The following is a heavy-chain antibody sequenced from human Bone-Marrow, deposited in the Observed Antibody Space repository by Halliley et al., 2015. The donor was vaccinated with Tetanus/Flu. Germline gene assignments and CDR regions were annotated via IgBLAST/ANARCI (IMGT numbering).Heavy chain of an antibody. Sequence: QVQLVQSGAEVKKPGSSVKVSCKASGGTFSAFAINWVRQAPGQGLEWMGGIIPLFGTSTSAQKFQGRVTITADKSTSTAYVELSRLRSEDTAVYYCAHSDGYTKPGYWGQGTLVTVSS. V-gene: IGHV1-69*06. CDR3: AHSDGYTKPGY. D-gene: IGHD3-16*01. CDR1: GGTFSAFA. J-gene: IGHJ4*02. CDR2: IIPLFGTS.